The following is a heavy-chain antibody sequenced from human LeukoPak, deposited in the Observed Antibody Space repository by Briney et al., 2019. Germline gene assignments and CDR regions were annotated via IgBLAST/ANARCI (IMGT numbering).Heavy chain of an antibody. V-gene: IGHV3-74*01. J-gene: IGHJ4*02. Sequence: GGSLRLSCAASGFTFSDYWMHWVRQAPGKGLVWVSRIKTDGRSINYADSVKGRFTISRDNAKNTLYLQMNSLRAEDTAVYYCARGSIGGWTDYWGQGTLVTVSS. D-gene: IGHD6-19*01. CDR1: GFTFSDYW. CDR2: IKTDGRSI. CDR3: ARGSIGGWTDY.